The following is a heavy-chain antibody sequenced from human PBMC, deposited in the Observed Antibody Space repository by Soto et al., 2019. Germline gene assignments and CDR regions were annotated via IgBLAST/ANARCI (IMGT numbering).Heavy chain of an antibody. V-gene: IGHV3-23*01. J-gene: IGHJ4*02. D-gene: IGHD6-13*01. CDR3: AKSACSSWPTFDY. CDR2: TSGSGGST. CDR1: GFTFSSYA. Sequence: EVQLLESGGGLVQPGGSLRLSCAASGFTFSSYAMSWVRQAPGKGLEWVSTTSGSGGSTYYADSVKGRFTISRDDSKNTLYLQMNSLRDEDTAVYYWAKSACSSWPTFDYWGQGALVTVSS.